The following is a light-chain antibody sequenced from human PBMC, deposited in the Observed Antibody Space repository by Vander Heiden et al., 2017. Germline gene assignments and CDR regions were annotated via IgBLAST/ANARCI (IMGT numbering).Light chain of an antibody. CDR3: QQYANVPRT. Sequence: DVQMTQSPSFLYASGGDRVTFTCQASQDISNNLNWYQQKPGKAPELLIFDTSNLQTGVPARFSGSGYGTDFTVTISGLQPEDIATYFCQQYANVPRTFGQGTRVELK. CDR2: DTS. J-gene: IGKJ1*01. V-gene: IGKV1-33*01. CDR1: QDISNN.